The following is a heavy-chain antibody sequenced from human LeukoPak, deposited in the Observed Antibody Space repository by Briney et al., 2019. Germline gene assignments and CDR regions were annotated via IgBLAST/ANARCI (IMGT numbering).Heavy chain of an antibody. J-gene: IGHJ3*02. D-gene: IGHD6-19*01. CDR3: AREIAVADNGAFDI. V-gene: IGHV3-53*04. Sequence: GGSLRLSCAASGFTVSSNYMSWVRQAPGKGLEWVSVIYSGGSTYYADSVKGRFTISRHNSKSTLYLQMNSLRAEDTAVYYCAREIAVADNGAFDIWGQGTMVTVSS. CDR2: IYSGGST. CDR1: GFTVSSNY.